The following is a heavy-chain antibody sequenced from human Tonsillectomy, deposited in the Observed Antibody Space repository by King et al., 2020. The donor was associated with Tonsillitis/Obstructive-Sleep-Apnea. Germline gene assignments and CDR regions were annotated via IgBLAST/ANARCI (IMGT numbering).Heavy chain of an antibody. CDR3: AREVDCSGGSCYSGYFDY. D-gene: IGHD2-15*01. CDR2: IYYSGST. CDR1: GGSISSYY. Sequence: PLQESGPGLVKPSETLSLTCTVSGGSISSYYWSWIRQPPGKGLEWIGYIYYSGSTNYNPSLKSRVTISVDTSKNQFSLKLSSVTAADTAVYYWAREVDCSGGSCYSGYFDYWGQGTLVTVSS. V-gene: IGHV4-59*01. J-gene: IGHJ4*02.